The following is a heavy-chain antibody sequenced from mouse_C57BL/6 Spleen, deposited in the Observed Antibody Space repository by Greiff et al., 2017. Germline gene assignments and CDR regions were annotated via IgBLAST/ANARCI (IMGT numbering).Heavy chain of an antibody. CDR3: LCYDDNGCYFDY. J-gene: IGHJ2*01. D-gene: IGHD2-13*01. CDR1: GYAFSSYW. Sequence: QVQLQQSGAELVKPGASVKISCKASGYAFSSYWMNWVKQRPGKGLEWIGQIYPGDGDTNDNGKFKGKATLSADKSSRTAYMQLSSLTSEDSAVYFCLCYDDNGCYFDYWGQGTTLTVSS. CDR2: IYPGDGDT. V-gene: IGHV1-80*01.